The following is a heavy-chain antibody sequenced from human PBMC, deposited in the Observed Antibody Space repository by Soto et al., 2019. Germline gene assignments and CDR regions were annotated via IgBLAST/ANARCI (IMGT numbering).Heavy chain of an antibody. CDR2: IYYSGST. V-gene: IGHV4-59*04. CDR1: GGSISSYY. D-gene: IGHD6-13*01. Sequence: SETLSLTCTVSGGSISSYYWSWIRQPPGKGLEWIGYIYYSGSTYYNPSLKSRVTISVDTSKNQFSLKLSSVTAADTAVYYCALIAAAGGYYYYGMDVWGQGTTVTVSS. CDR3: ALIAAAGGYYYYGMDV. J-gene: IGHJ6*02.